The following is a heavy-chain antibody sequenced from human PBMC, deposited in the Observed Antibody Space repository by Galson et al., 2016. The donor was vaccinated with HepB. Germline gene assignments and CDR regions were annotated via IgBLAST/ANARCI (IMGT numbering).Heavy chain of an antibody. V-gene: IGHV3-15*07. Sequence: SLRLSCAASGFNFNGAWMNWVRQAPGRGLEWVGRIRGRADGGTTDYVAPVKGRFIIWRDDSKNTLFLQMNSLRTEDTAVYFCATDLFIPGLDYHGLDVWGQGTTVTVSS. CDR3: ATDLFIPGLDYHGLDV. J-gene: IGHJ6*02. CDR1: GFNFNGAW. D-gene: IGHD3-16*01. CDR2: IRGRADGGTT.